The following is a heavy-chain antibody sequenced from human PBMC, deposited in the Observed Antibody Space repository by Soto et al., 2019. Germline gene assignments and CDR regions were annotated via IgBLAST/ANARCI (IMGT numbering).Heavy chain of an antibody. Sequence: SETLSLTCTVSGGSISSSSYYWGWIRQPPGKGLEWIGSIYYSGSTYYNPSLKSRVTMSVDTSKNQFSLKLSSVTAADTAVYYCARSFDCSSTSCYVSYYYMDVWGKGTTVTVSS. J-gene: IGHJ6*03. CDR2: IYYSGST. CDR3: ARSFDCSSTSCYVSYYYMDV. V-gene: IGHV4-39*01. CDR1: GGSISSSSYY. D-gene: IGHD2-2*01.